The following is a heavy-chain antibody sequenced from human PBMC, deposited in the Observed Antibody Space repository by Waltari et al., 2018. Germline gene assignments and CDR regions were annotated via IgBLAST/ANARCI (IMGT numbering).Heavy chain of an antibody. CDR3: ASHVPPAPPGLHGY. CDR2: IYYSASN. CDR1: GGSLSSSSYY. V-gene: IGHV4-39*01. J-gene: IGHJ4*02. Sequence: QLQLQESGPGLVKPSEPLSLTCTVSGGSLSSSSYYWGWIRQPPGKGLEWIGGIYYSASNYDNPALKSRGTISVDTSKNQFSLKLSSVTAADTAVYYCASHVPPAPPGLHGYWGQGTLVTVSS. D-gene: IGHD4-4*01.